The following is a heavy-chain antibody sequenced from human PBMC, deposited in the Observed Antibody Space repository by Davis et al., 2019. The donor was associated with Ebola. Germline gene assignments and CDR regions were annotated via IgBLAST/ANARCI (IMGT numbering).Heavy chain of an antibody. CDR1: GGSVSSGYYY. D-gene: IGHD3-3*01. J-gene: IGHJ4*02. CDR3: ARDTMR. CDR2: IYHSGST. Sequence: MPSETLSLTCTVSGGSVSSGYYYWSWVRQPPGKGLEWIGCIYHSGSTYYNPSLKSRVTISVDRSKNQFSLKLSSVTAADTAVYYCARDTMRWGQGTLVTVSS. V-gene: IGHV4-39*07.